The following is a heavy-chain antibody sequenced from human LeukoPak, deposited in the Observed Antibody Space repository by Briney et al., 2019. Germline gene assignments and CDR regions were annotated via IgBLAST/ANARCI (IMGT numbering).Heavy chain of an antibody. Sequence: GGSLRLSCAASGFTSSSYTMNWVRQAPGKGLEWISYISSSSSTIYYADSVKGRFTISRDNAKTSLYLQTNSLRDEDTAVYYCARHGTGAAVDYWGQGTLVTVSS. D-gene: IGHD6-13*01. CDR1: GFTSSSYT. CDR2: ISSSSSTI. CDR3: ARHGTGAAVDY. J-gene: IGHJ4*02. V-gene: IGHV3-48*02.